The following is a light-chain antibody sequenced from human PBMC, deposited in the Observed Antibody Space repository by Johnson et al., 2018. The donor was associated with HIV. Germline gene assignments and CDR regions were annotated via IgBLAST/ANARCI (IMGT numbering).Light chain of an antibody. CDR3: ETWDSSLSGV. V-gene: IGLV1-51*01. J-gene: IGLJ1*01. CDR2: DNN. Sequence: QSVLTQPPSVSAAPGQKVTISCSGSSSDIGNNYVSWYQQLPGTAPKLLIYDNNKRPSGIPDRFSGSKSGTSATLAITGLQTGDEADHYRETWDSSLSGVFGTVTTVTVL. CDR1: SSDIGNNY.